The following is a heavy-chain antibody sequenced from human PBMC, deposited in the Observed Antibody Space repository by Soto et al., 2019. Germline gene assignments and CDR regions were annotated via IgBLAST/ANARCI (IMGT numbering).Heavy chain of an antibody. Sequence: SETLPLTCAVSGYSISSGYYWGWIRQPPGKGLEWIGSIYHSGSTYYNPSLKSRVTISVDTSKNQFSLKLSSVTVADTAVYYCARGLRSSGWYYYYGMDVWGQGTPV. J-gene: IGHJ6*02. CDR3: ARGLRSSGWYYYYGMDV. CDR2: IYHSGST. D-gene: IGHD6-19*01. CDR1: GYSISSGYY. V-gene: IGHV4-38-2*01.